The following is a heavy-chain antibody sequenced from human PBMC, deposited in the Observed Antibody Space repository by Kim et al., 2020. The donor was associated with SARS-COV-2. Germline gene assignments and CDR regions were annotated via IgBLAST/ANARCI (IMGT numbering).Heavy chain of an antibody. CDR1: GYTFTSYY. D-gene: IGHD6-19*01. Sequence: ASVKVSCKASGYTFTSYYMHWVRQAPGQGLEWMGIINPSGGSTSYAQKFQGRVTMTRDTSTSTVYMELISLRSEDTAVYYCAREKPGIAVAGTGLGGYYYYGMDVWGQGTTVTVSS. CDR2: INPSGGST. CDR3: AREKPGIAVAGTGLGGYYYYGMDV. J-gene: IGHJ6*02. V-gene: IGHV1-46*01.